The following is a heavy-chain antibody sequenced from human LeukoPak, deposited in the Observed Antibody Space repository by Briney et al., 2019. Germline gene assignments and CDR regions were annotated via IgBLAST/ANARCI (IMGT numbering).Heavy chain of an antibody. J-gene: IGHJ3*02. V-gene: IGHV3-23*01. Sequence: GGSLRLSCAASGFAFNTYAMSWVRQAPGKGLEWVSAISGGGATSYYADSVEGRFTISRDNSKNTLYLQMNSLRAEDTAIYYCAKDGSSGIAATADAFDIWGQGTMVTVSS. CDR1: GFAFNTYA. CDR2: ISGGGATS. CDR3: AKDGSSGIAATADAFDI. D-gene: IGHD6-13*01.